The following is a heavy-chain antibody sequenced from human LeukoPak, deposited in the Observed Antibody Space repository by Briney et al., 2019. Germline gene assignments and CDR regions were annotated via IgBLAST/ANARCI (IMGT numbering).Heavy chain of an antibody. J-gene: IGHJ6*02. CDR3: AKNRAVAGNYYYYGMDV. Sequence: GGSLRLSCVTSGFIFGGYAMNWVRQAPGKGLEWVSAISGSGGSTYYADSVKGRFTISRDNSKNTLYLQMNSLRAEDTAVYYCAKNRAVAGNYYYYGMDVWGQGTTVTVSS. D-gene: IGHD6-19*01. CDR2: ISGSGGST. CDR1: GFIFGGYA. V-gene: IGHV3-23*01.